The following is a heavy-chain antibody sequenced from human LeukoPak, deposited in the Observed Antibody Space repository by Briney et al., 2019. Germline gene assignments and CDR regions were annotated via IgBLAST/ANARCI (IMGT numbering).Heavy chain of an antibody. CDR2: ISSNEYDT. CDR3: VKDLNGTWSFDY. D-gene: IGHD2-8*01. V-gene: IGHV3-64D*06. Sequence: GGSLRLSCSASGFTFSAYSMHWVRQAPGKGLEYVLSISSNEYDTYYADSVKGRFTISRDNSKNTLFLQMSSLRAEDTAVYYCVKDLNGTWSFDYWGQGTLVTVSS. J-gene: IGHJ4*02. CDR1: GFTFSAYS.